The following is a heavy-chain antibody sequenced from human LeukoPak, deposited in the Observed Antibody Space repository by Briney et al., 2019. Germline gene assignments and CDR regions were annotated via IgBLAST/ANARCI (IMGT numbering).Heavy chain of an antibody. V-gene: IGHV1-18*01. CDR1: GYTFTSYG. CDR2: ISAYNGNT. Sequence: GASVKVSCKASGYTFTSYGISWVRQAPGQGLEWMGWISAYNGNTNYAQKLQGRVTMTEDTSTDTAYMEMSSLRSEDTAVYYCATMGRYGELSADYWGQGTLVTVSS. CDR3: ATMGRYGELSADY. J-gene: IGHJ4*02. D-gene: IGHD3-10*01.